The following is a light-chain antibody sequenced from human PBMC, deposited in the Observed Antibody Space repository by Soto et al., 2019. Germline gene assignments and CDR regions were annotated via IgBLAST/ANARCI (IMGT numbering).Light chain of an antibody. CDR1: ISDVGGYNY. CDR2: EVS. CDR3: ISYTSSNTRV. Sequence: SALTQPASVSGSPGQSITISCTGTISDVGGYNYVSWYQQHPGKAPKLMIFEVSNRPSGVSIRFSGSKSGNTASLTISGLQAEDEADYFCISYTSSNTRVFGTGTRSPS. V-gene: IGLV2-14*01. J-gene: IGLJ1*01.